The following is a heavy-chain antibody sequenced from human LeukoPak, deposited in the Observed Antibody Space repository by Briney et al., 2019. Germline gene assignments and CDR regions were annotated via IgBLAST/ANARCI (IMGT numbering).Heavy chain of an antibody. V-gene: IGHV5-10-1*01. CDR1: GYSFTSYW. CDR2: IDPSDSYT. D-gene: IGHD6-13*01. CDR3: ARSPRAAAGRFDY. J-gene: IGHJ4*02. Sequence: AESLQISCKGSGYSFTSYWISWVRQMPGKGLEWMGRIDPSDSYTNYSPSFQGHVTISADKSISTAYLQWSTLKASDTAMYYCARSPRAAAGRFDYWGQGTQVAVSS.